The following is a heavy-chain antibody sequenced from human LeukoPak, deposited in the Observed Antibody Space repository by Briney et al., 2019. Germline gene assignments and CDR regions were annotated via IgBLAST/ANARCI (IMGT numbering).Heavy chain of an antibody. CDR1: GFTFSSYA. D-gene: IGHD2-2*01. CDR3: AKVFNIVVVPAGFDY. CDR2: ISGSGGST. Sequence: GGSLRLSCAASGFTFSSYAMSWVRQAPGKGLEWVSAISGSGGSTYYADSVKGRFTISRDNSKNTLYLRMNSLRAEDTAVYYCAKVFNIVVVPAGFDYWGQGTLVTVSS. V-gene: IGHV3-23*01. J-gene: IGHJ4*02.